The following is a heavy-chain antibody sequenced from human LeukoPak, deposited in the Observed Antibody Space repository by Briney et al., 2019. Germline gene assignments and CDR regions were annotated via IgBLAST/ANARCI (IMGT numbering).Heavy chain of an antibody. J-gene: IGHJ4*02. Sequence: PGGSLRLSCAASGFTFGSYSMSWVRQAPGKGLEWVSFISPNADRTSKADSVEGRFTISRDNPRNTLYLQMNSMRDDDTAVYYCAIMHGYYDGSGYWVKWGQGTLVTVSS. V-gene: IGHV3-23*01. CDR3: AIMHGYYDGSGYWVK. CDR2: ISPNADRT. D-gene: IGHD3-22*01. CDR1: GFTFGSYS.